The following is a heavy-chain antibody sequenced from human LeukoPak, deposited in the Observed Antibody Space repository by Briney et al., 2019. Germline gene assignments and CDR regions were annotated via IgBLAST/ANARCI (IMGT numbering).Heavy chain of an antibody. D-gene: IGHD2-2*01. CDR2: MYYSGST. CDR1: GYSISSGYY. J-gene: IGHJ3*02. Sequence: SETLSLTCTVSGYSISSGYYWGWIRQPPGKGLEWIGSMYYSGSTYYSPSLKSRVTISVDTSKNQFSLKLSSVIAADTAVYYCARQDIVVVPAALDAFDIWGQGTMVTVSS. V-gene: IGHV4-38-2*02. CDR3: ARQDIVVVPAALDAFDI.